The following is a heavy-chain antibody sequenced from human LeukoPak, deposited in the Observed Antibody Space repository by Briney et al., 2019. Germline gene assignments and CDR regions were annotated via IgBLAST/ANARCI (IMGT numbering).Heavy chain of an antibody. CDR2: ISWNSGSI. CDR3: AKGRVGLEKRNYDILFPSPPYYYYGMDV. Sequence: PGGSLRLSCAASGFTVSSNYMSWVRQAPGKGLEWVSGISWNSGSIGYADSVKGRFTISRDNAKNSLYLQMNSLRAEDTALYYCAKGRVGLEKRNYDILFPSPPYYYYGMDVWGQGTTVTVSS. CDR1: GFTVSSNY. V-gene: IGHV3-9*01. D-gene: IGHD3-9*01. J-gene: IGHJ6*02.